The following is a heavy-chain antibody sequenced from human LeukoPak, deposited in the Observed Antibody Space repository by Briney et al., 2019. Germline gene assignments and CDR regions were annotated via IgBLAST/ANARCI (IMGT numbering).Heavy chain of an antibody. CDR3: ARVGDCCSTSCLSWFDY. Sequence: PSETLSLTCAVYGGSFSGYYWSWIRQPPGKGLEWIGEINHSGSTNYNPSLKSRVTISADTSKNQFSLKLSSVTAADTAVYYCARVGDCCSTSCLSWFDYWGQGTLVTVSS. V-gene: IGHV4-34*01. CDR2: INHSGST. J-gene: IGHJ4*02. D-gene: IGHD2-2*01. CDR1: GGSFSGYY.